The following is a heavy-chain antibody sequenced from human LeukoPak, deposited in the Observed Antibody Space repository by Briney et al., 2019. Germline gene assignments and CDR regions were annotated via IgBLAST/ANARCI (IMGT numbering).Heavy chain of an antibody. J-gene: IGHJ2*01. D-gene: IGHD2-21*01. V-gene: IGHV3-30-3*01. Sequence: GRSLRLSCAASGFTFSNYALHWVRQAPGKGLEWVAVISFDGGNEYYADSVKGRFTISRVDSKNTLYLQMNTLRAEDTAMYYCARDAYFALWGRGTLVTVSS. CDR3: ARDAYFAL. CDR2: ISFDGGNE. CDR1: GFTFSNYA.